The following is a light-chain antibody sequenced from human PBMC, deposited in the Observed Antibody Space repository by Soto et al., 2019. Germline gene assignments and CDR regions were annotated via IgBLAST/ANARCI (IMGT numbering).Light chain of an antibody. J-gene: IGLJ2*01. CDR1: MRDVGAYNL. CDR2: EVR. V-gene: IGLV2-14*01. CDR3: SSYTSKSSLI. Sequence: QSALTQPASVSGSPGQSITISCAGSMRDVGAYNLVSWYQQHPGRAPQLIIYEVRNRPSGISFRFSGSKSGNTASLTISGLQAEDEADYYCSSYTSKSSLIFGGGTKVTVL.